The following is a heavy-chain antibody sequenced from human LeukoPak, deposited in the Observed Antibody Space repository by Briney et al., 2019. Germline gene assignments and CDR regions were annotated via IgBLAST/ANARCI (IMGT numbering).Heavy chain of an antibody. Sequence: GRSLRLSCAASGFTFSSYGMHWVRQAPGKGLEWVAVISYDGSNKYYADSVKGRFTISRDNSKNTLYLQMNCLRAEDTAVYYCARVLNYYDSSGYYFSYWGQGTLVTVSS. J-gene: IGHJ4*02. CDR3: ARVLNYYDSSGYYFSY. CDR2: ISYDGSNK. V-gene: IGHV3-30*19. D-gene: IGHD3-22*01. CDR1: GFTFSSYG.